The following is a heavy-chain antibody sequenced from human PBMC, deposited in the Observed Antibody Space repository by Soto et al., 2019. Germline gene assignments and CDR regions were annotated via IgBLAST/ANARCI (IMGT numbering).Heavy chain of an antibody. CDR2: VSYSGAT. V-gene: IGHV4-59*01. Sequence: SETLSLTCTVSGASITNYYWTWIRQAPGRGLEWVAYVSYSGATSSSPSLKSRVTISVDTSKNQFSLSLFSVTAADTAVYYCVWSPAYSYGVFDLCGQGTLVTVSS. CDR3: VWSPAYSYGVFDL. J-gene: IGHJ4*02. D-gene: IGHD3-16*02. CDR1: GASITNYY.